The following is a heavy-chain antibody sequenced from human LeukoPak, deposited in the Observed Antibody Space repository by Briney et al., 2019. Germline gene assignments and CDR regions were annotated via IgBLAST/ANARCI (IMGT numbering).Heavy chain of an antibody. D-gene: IGHD3-22*01. Sequence: PGGSLRLSCAASGFSFNSDWMDWVRQAPGKGLEWVANIKHDESEKNYLDSVKGRFTISRDNAKNSLYLQMNSLRAEDTAVYYCATPLDYYDSSGYHQGGDWGQGTLVTVSS. V-gene: IGHV3-7*03. J-gene: IGHJ4*02. CDR3: ATPLDYYDSSGYHQGGD. CDR1: GFSFNSDW. CDR2: IKHDESEK.